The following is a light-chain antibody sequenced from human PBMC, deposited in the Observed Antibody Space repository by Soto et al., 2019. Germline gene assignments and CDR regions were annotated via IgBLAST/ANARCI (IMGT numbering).Light chain of an antibody. V-gene: IGKV3-20*01. CDR3: QQYGSSGT. CDR2: GAS. J-gene: IGKJ1*01. Sequence: EIVLTQSPGTLSLSPGERATLSCRASQSVSNNYLAWYQQRPGQAHRLRIYGASNRATGIPDRFSGSGSGTDFTLTISRLEPEDFAVYYCQQYGSSGTFGQGTKVDIK. CDR1: QSVSNNY.